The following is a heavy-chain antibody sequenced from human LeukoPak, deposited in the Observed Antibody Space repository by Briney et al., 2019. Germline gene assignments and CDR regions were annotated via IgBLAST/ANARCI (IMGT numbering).Heavy chain of an antibody. J-gene: IGHJ4*02. D-gene: IGHD1-1*01. CDR1: GGSFSGYY. CDR3: ARGPSWAPLEGY. Sequence: PSETLSLTCAVYGGSFSGYYWSWIRQPPGKGLEWIGEINHSGSTNYNPSLKSRVTISVDTSKNQFSLKLSSVTAADTAVYYCARGPSWAPLEGYWGQGTLVTVSS. CDR2: INHSGST. V-gene: IGHV4-34*01.